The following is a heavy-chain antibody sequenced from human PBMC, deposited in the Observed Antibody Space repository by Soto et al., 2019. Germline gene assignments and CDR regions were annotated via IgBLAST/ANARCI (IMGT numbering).Heavy chain of an antibody. CDR2: INSDGSSR. D-gene: IGHD4-17*01. V-gene: IGHV3-74*01. J-gene: IGHJ2*01. CDR1: GFTFSSYW. CDR3: AKMTTVTTRYFDL. Sequence: EVQLVESGGDLVQPGGSLRLSCAASGFTFSSYWMHWVRQAPGKGLVWVSRINSDGSSRNYADSVKGRFTISRDNAKNKMYLQMNSLRAEDTAMYYCAKMTTVTTRYFDLWGRGTLVTVSS.